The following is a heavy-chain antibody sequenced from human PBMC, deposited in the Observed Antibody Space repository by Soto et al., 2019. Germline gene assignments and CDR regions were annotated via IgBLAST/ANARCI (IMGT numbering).Heavy chain of an antibody. CDR2: IYYSGST. CDR1: GGSISRGGYY. J-gene: IGHJ4*02. Sequence: QVQLQESGPGLVKPSQTLSLTCTVSGGSISRGGYYWSWIRQHPGKGLEWIGYIYYSGSTYYNPSLKSRVTISVDTSKNQFSLKLSSVTAADTAVYYCVAYELELRKYYFDYWGQGTLVTVSS. CDR3: VAYELELRKYYFDY. D-gene: IGHD1-7*01. V-gene: IGHV4-31*03.